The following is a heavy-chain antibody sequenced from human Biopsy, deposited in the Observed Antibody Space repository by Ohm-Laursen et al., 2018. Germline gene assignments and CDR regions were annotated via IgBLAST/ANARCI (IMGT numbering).Heavy chain of an antibody. CDR3: AKPADSYGSEFYFDY. CDR2: INTSGGST. D-gene: IGHD4-17*01. J-gene: IGHJ4*02. V-gene: IGHV3-23*01. Sequence: SLRLSCAASGFTFSSYAMTWVRRAPGKGLKWVSVINTSGGSTHYAVSVKGRFTISRDNSKNTLYLRMNSLRAEDTAVYYCAKPADSYGSEFYFDYWGQGTLVTVSS. CDR1: GFTFSSYA.